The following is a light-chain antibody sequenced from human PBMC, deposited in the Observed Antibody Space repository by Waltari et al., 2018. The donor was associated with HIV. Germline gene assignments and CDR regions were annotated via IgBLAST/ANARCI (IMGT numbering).Light chain of an antibody. Sequence: SALTQPASVSGSPGQSITISCLGASSDIGRFDYFPWYQQHPDKAPKLILYDVTYRPSGVSGRFSGSRSGSMASLTISGLQPEDEADYFCCSYSDSGTILFGGGTRVTVL. CDR3: CSYSDSGTIL. CDR2: DVT. CDR1: SSDIGRFDY. V-gene: IGLV2-14*03. J-gene: IGLJ2*01.